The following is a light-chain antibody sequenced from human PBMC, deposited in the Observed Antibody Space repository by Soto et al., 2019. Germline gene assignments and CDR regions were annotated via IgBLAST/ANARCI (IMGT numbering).Light chain of an antibody. J-gene: IGLJ1*01. CDR3: SSYTSSSTLYV. Sequence: QSALTQPASVSGSPGQSITISCTGTSSDVGGYNYVSWYQQHPGKAPKLMIYEVSNRPSGVSNRFSGSKSGNTASLTISGLLAEDEADYYCSSYTSSSTLYVFGPGTKLTVL. CDR2: EVS. CDR1: SSDVGGYNY. V-gene: IGLV2-14*01.